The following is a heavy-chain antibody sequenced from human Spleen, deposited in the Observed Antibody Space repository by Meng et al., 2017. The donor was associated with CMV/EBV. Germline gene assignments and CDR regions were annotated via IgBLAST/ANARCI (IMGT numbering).Heavy chain of an antibody. V-gene: IGHV3-21*01. CDR3: AGIAAAGTSKAYYYGMDV. Sequence: GGSLSLSCAASGFTFSNYAKHWVRQAPGKGLEWVSSISSSSSYIYYADSVKGRFTISRDNATNSLYLHTNSLRAEDTAVYYCAGIAAAGTSKAYYYGMDVWGQGTTVTVSS. CDR1: GFTFSNYA. CDR2: ISSSSSYI. J-gene: IGHJ6*02. D-gene: IGHD6-13*01.